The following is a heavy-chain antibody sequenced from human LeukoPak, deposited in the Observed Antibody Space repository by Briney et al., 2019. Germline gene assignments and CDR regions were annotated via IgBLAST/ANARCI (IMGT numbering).Heavy chain of an antibody. CDR1: GFTFSSYG. CDR3: AKDLGVRYFDWLIPGSDY. J-gene: IGHJ4*02. D-gene: IGHD3-9*01. CDR2: ISYDGSNK. V-gene: IGHV3-30*18. Sequence: LSGGSLRLSCAASGFTFSSYGMHWVRQAPGKGLEWVAVISYDGSNKYYADSVKGRFTISRDNSKNTLYLQMNSLRAEDTAVYYCAKDLGVRYFDWLIPGSDYWGQGTLVTVSS.